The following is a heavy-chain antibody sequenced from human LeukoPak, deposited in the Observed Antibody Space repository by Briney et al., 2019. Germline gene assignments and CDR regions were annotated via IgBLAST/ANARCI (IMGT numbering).Heavy chain of an antibody. CDR3: AREYHCSSTSCYFAFDI. D-gene: IGHD2-2*01. CDR2: IYYSGST. V-gene: IGHV4-59*01. J-gene: IGHJ3*02. CDR1: GGSISSYY. Sequence: SETLSLTCTVSGGSISSYYWSWIRQPPGKGLEWIGYIYYSGSTNYNPSLKSRVTISVDTSKNRFSLKLSSVTAADTAVYYCAREYHCSSTSCYFAFDIWGQGTMVTVSS.